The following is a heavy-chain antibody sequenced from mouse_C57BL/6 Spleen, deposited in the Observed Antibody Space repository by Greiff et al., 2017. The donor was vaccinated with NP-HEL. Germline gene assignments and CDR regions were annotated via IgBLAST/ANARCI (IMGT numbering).Heavy chain of an antibody. CDR2: IYPGDGDT. Sequence: QVTLKESGPELVKPGASVKISCKASGYAFSSSWMNWVKQRPGKGLEWIGRIYPGDGDTNYNGKFKGKATLTADKSSSTAYMQLSSLTSEDSAVYFCARSDLPWFAYWGQGTLVTVSA. CDR1: GYAFSSSW. V-gene: IGHV1-82*01. J-gene: IGHJ3*01. CDR3: ARSDLPWFAY.